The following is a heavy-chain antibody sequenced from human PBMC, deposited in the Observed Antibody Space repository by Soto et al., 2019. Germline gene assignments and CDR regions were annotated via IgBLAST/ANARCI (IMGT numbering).Heavy chain of an antibody. J-gene: IGHJ5*02. CDR3: ARGILGLGFDP. CDR2: INHSGST. Sequence: QVQLQQWGAGLLKPSETLSLTCAVYGGSFSGYYWSWIRQPPGKGLEWIGEINHSGSTNYNPSLKSRVTISVDTSKNQFSLKLSSVTAADTAVYYCARGILGLGFDPWGQGTLVTVSS. V-gene: IGHV4-34*01. D-gene: IGHD6-19*01. CDR1: GGSFSGYY.